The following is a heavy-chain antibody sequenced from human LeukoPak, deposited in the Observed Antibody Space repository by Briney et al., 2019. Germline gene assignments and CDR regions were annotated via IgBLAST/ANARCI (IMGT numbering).Heavy chain of an antibody. J-gene: IGHJ4*01. D-gene: IGHD3-16*01. Sequence: GGSQRLSCAASGFSFSSYSTNWARQAPGKGLEWVSYISSSSSTIYYADSVKGRFTISRDNPKNSLYLQMDSLRDEDTAVYYCARDYGSGEYLVYYFDYWG. CDR2: ISSSSSTI. V-gene: IGHV3-48*02. CDR1: GFSFSSYS. CDR3: ARDYGSGEYLVYYFDY.